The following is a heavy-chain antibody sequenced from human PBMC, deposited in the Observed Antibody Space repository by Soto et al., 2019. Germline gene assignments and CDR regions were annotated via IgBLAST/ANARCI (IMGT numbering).Heavy chain of an antibody. CDR1: GGSISSYY. V-gene: IGHV4-59*01. CDR2: IYYSGST. D-gene: IGHD4-17*01. J-gene: IGHJ4*02. Sequence: SETLSLTCTVSGGSISSYYWSWIRQPPGKGLEWIGYIYYSGSTNYNPSLKSRVTISVDTSKNQFSLKLSSVTAADTAVYYCARDQGPTRDHGGNSYFDYWGQGTLVTVS. CDR3: ARDQGPTRDHGGNSYFDY.